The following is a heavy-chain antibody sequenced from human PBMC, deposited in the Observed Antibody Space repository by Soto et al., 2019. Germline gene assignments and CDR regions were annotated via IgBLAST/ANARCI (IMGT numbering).Heavy chain of an antibody. V-gene: IGHV3-73*01. D-gene: IGHD2-2*01. CDR1: GFTFSGSH. CDR2: IRSKADNYAT. Sequence: EVQLVESGGGLVQPGGSLKLSCAASGFTFSGSHMHWVRQASGKGLEWVGHIRSKADNYATAYAASVKGRFLISRDDSKNTAYLQMNSLNTEDTSLYYCSRQTVRCHDYWGQGILVTVSS. J-gene: IGHJ4*02. CDR3: SRQTVRCHDY.